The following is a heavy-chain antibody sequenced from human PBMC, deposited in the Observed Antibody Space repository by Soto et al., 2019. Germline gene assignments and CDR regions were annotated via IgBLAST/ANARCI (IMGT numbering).Heavy chain of an antibody. CDR1: GDSVTSNFW. CDR3: ARDAEVPGESERFDD. J-gene: IGHJ4*02. CDR2: AYHNGLT. Sequence: XETLSLPFAVSGDSVTSNFWWSWVRQSPGKGLEWIGEAYHNGLTDYNPSLKSRVTMSVDTSKNEFSLKLTSLTAADTAIYYCARDAEVPGESERFDDWGQGTLVTVSS. V-gene: IGHV4-4*02.